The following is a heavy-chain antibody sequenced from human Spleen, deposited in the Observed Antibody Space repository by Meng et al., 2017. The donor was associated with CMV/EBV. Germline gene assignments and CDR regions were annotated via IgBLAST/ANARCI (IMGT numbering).Heavy chain of an antibody. CDR1: GGSISSYY. Sequence: SETLSLTCTVSGGSISSYYWSWMRQSPGKGLEWIGYIYYSGSTNYNPSLKSRVTISLDTPKNQFSLQLSSVTAADTAVYFCAIDGGGYCSSWGQGTLVTVSS. J-gene: IGHJ4*02. D-gene: IGHD6-13*01. V-gene: IGHV4-59*01. CDR3: AIDGGGYCSS. CDR2: IYYSGST.